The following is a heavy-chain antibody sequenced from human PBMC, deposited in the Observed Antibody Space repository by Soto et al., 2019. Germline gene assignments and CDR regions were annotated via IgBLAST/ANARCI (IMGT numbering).Heavy chain of an antibody. CDR1: GGSISSGGYY. V-gene: IGHV4-31*03. J-gene: IGHJ4*02. CDR2: IYYSGST. Sequence: QVQLQESGPGLVKPSQTLSLTCTVSGGSISSGGYYWSWIRQHPGKGREGIGYIYYSGSTCYNPSLKGRVAISVDTSNTQFSLKLSSVTAADTAVYYCAGVLNLSYYFDYWGQGTLVTVSS. CDR3: AGVLNLSYYFDY.